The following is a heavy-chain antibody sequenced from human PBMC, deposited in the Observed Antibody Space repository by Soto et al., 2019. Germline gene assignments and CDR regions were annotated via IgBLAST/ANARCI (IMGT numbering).Heavy chain of an antibody. V-gene: IGHV3-48*01. CDR1: GCIFSSYS. CDR3: ASGSGFDY. Sequence: GGSLRLPCAASGCIFSSYSMIWVRQAPGKGLEWVSYISSSTSTIYYADSVKGRFTISRDNAKHSLYLQMNSLRVEDTAVYYCASGSGFDYWGQGTLVTVSS. CDR2: ISSSTSTI. J-gene: IGHJ4*02.